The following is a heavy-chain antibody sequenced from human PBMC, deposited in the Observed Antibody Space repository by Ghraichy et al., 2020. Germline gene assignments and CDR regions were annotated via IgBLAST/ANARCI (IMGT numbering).Heavy chain of an antibody. CDR2: INSDGSST. J-gene: IGHJ4*02. CDR1: GFTFSSYW. Sequence: GESLNISCAASGFTFSSYWMHWVRQAPGKGLVWVSRINSDGSSTSYADSVKGRFTISRDNAKNTQYLQMNSLRAEDTAVYYCASGSGYYGTFDYWGQGTLVTVSS. V-gene: IGHV3-74*01. CDR3: ASGSGYYGTFDY. D-gene: IGHD3-22*01.